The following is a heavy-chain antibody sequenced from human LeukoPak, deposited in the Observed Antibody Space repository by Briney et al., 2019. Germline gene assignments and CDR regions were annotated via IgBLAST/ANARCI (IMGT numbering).Heavy chain of an antibody. Sequence: SETLSLTCTVSGGSISSGSYYWSWIRQPAGKGLEWIGRIYTSGSTNYNPSLKSRVTTSVDTSKNQFSLKLSSVTAADTAVYYCAREGAPIYGDYVVYWGQGTLVTVSS. D-gene: IGHD4-17*01. CDR2: IYTSGST. CDR1: GGSISSGSYY. V-gene: IGHV4-61*02. CDR3: AREGAPIYGDYVVY. J-gene: IGHJ4*02.